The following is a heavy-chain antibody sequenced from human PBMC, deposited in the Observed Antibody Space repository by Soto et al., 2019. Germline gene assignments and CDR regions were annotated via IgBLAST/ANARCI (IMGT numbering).Heavy chain of an antibody. CDR1: GYTFTSYD. Sequence: ASVKVSCKASGYTFTSYDINWVRQATGQGLEWMGWMNPNSGNTGYAQKFQGRVTMTRNTSISTAYMELNSLRSEDTAVYYCARVVVVPAADVKSYYYYYYMDVWGKGTTVTVSS. CDR2: MNPNSGNT. D-gene: IGHD2-2*01. V-gene: IGHV1-8*01. CDR3: ARVVVVPAADVKSYYYYYYMDV. J-gene: IGHJ6*03.